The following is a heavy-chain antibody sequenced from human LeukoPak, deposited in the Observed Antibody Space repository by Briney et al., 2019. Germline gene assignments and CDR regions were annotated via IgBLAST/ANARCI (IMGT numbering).Heavy chain of an antibody. CDR1: GFTFSSYA. D-gene: IGHD3-10*01. J-gene: IGHJ4*02. V-gene: IGHV3-74*01. CDR2: INTDGRST. CDR3: ARDSYYYGSGSY. Sequence: GGSLRLSCAASGFTFSSYAMSWVRQAPGKGLEWVSRINTDGRSTSYADSVKGRFTISRDNSKNTLYLQMNSLRAEDTAVYYCARDSYYYGSGSYWGQGTLVTVSS.